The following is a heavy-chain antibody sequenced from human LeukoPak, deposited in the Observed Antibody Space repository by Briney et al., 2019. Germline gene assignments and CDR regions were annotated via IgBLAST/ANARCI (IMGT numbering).Heavy chain of an antibody. CDR1: GYAINIDYS. CDR2: ISPKGIT. J-gene: IGHJ3*02. Sequence: SETLSLTCFVSGYAINIDYSWGWIRQSPGKGLEWIGVISPKGITYYNPSLRGRVTISEDTSKNQFSLNLRSMTATGTAVYYCARGFSVGATIKRDAFDIWGQGTMVTVSS. D-gene: IGHD1-26*01. CDR3: ARGFSVGATIKRDAFDI. V-gene: IGHV4-38-2*02.